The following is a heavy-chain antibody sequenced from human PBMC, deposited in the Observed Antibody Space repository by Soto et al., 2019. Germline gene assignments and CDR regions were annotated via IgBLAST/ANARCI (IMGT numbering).Heavy chain of an antibody. D-gene: IGHD3-3*01. CDR2: ISYDGSNK. Sequence: GGSLRLSCAASGFPFSSYGMHWVRQAPGKGLEWVAVISYDGSNKYYADSVKGRFTVSRDNSKNTLYLQMNSLRAEDTAVYYCAKDLFVVRDFWSGYYTPYYYYGMDVWGQGTTVTVSS. V-gene: IGHV3-30*18. CDR3: AKDLFVVRDFWSGYYTPYYYYGMDV. J-gene: IGHJ6*02. CDR1: GFPFSSYG.